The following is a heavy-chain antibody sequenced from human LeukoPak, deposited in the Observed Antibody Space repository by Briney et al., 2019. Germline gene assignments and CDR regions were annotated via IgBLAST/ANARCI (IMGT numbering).Heavy chain of an antibody. CDR3: ARGSYYKDV. CDR2: INQDGSEK. V-gene: IGHV3-7*01. Sequence: GGSLRLSCAASGFTFSNYNMNWVRQAPGKGLEWVANINQDGSEKYYVDSVKGRFTISRDNAKNSLYLQVNSLRAEDTAVYYCARGSYYKDVWGKGTTVTVAS. J-gene: IGHJ6*03. CDR1: GFTFSNYN.